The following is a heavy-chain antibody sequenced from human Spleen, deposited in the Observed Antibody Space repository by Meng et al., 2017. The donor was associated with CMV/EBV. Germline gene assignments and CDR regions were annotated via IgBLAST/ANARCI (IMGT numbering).Heavy chain of an antibody. Sequence: ASVKVSCKASGYTFTAHYFHWVRQAPGQGLEWMGWIHPHRGDTNYAQQFQGRVTLTRGTSISTVYMELSRLRSDDTAVYYCSYSVGLGYFDYWGQGSLVTVSS. V-gene: IGHV1-2*02. CDR3: SYSVGLGYFDY. CDR1: GYTFTAHY. CDR2: IHPHRGDT. J-gene: IGHJ4*02. D-gene: IGHD5/OR15-5a*01.